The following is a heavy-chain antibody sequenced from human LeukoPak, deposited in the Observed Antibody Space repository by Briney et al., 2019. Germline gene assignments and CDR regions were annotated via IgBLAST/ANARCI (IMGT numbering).Heavy chain of an antibody. V-gene: IGHV7-4-1*02. Sequence: GASVKVSCKASGYTFTSYAMNWVRQAPGQGLEWMGWINTNTGNPTYAQGFTGRFVFSLDTSVSTAYLQISSLKAEDTAVYYCARDTRQRKRDIVVVPAAPASWFDPWGQGTLVTVSS. D-gene: IGHD2-2*01. CDR3: ARDTRQRKRDIVVVPAAPASWFDP. J-gene: IGHJ5*02. CDR2: INTNTGNP. CDR1: GYTFTSYA.